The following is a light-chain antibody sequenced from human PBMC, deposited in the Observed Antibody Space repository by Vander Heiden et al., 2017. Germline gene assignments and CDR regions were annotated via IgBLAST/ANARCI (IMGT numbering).Light chain of an antibody. V-gene: IGKV1-5*03. CDR1: QSISSW. J-gene: IGKJ1*01. Sequence: DIQMTQSPSTPSASVGDRVTITCRASQSISSWLAWYQQKPGKAPKLLIYKASSLESGVPSRFSGSGSGTEFTLTISSLQPDDFATYYCLQYNSYSRTFGQGTKVEIK. CDR2: KAS. CDR3: LQYNSYSRT.